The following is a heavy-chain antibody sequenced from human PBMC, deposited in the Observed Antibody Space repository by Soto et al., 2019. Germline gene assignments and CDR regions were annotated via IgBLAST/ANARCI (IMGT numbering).Heavy chain of an antibody. CDR3: AKGGGSAREFDY. J-gene: IGHJ4*02. Sequence: GWSLRLSCTGSGFTFGNYGMHWVRQAPGKGLEWVASTSYDGNNKYYADSLKGRFTISRDNSKKMVYLQMTSLGPEDSAVYYCAKGGGSAREFDYWGQGALVTVSS. CDR1: GFTFGNYG. CDR2: TSYDGNNK. D-gene: IGHD1-26*01. V-gene: IGHV3-30*18.